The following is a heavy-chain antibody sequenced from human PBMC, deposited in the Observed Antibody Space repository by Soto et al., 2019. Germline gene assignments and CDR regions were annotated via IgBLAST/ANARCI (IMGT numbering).Heavy chain of an antibody. V-gene: IGHV1-24*01. D-gene: IGHD3-3*01. CDR3: ATGRWYYDFWSGYFSIDY. J-gene: IGHJ4*02. CDR1: GYTLTELS. CDR2: FDPEDGET. Sequence: ASVKVSCKVSGYTLTELSMHWVRQAPGKGLEWMGGFDPEDGETIYAQKFQGRVTMTEDTSTDTAYMELSSLRSEDTAVYYCATGRWYYDFWSGYFSIDYWGQGTLVTVSS.